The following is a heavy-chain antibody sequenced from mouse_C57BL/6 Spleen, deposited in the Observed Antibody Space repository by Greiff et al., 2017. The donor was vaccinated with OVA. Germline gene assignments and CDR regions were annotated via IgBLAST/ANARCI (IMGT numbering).Heavy chain of an antibody. D-gene: IGHD1-1*01. J-gene: IGHJ4*01. CDR2: IDPSDSET. V-gene: IGHV1-52*01. CDR1: GYTFTSYW. Sequence: QVQLQQPGAELVRPGSSVKLSCKASGYTFTSYWMHWVKQRPIQGLEWIGNIDPSDSETHYNQQFKDKATLTVDKSSSTAYMQLSIRTSEDSAVDYCARRANYYGSSYYAMDYWGQGTSVTVSS. CDR3: ARRANYYGSSYYAMDY.